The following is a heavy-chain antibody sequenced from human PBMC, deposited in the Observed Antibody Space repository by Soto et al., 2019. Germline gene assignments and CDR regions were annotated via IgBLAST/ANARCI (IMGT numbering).Heavy chain of an antibody. Sequence: EVQLVESGGGLVQPGRSLRLSCAASGFTFDDYAMHRVRQAPGKGLEWVSGISWNSGSIGYADSVKGRFTISRDNAKNSLYLQMNSLRAEDTALYYCARGSVVAGYYYYYMDVWGKGTTVTVSS. D-gene: IGHD2-15*01. CDR2: ISWNSGSI. CDR3: ARGSVVAGYYYYYMDV. V-gene: IGHV3-9*01. J-gene: IGHJ6*03. CDR1: GFTFDDYA.